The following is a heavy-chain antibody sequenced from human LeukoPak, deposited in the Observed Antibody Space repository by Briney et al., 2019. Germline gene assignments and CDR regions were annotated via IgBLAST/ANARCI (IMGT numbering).Heavy chain of an antibody. J-gene: IGHJ4*02. CDR2: YSGGGT. V-gene: IGHV3-66*02. CDR3: ARDRYSTIFGG. CDR1: GFTVSADY. D-gene: IGHD3-3*01. Sequence: GGSLRLSCAAFGFTVSADYMSWVRQAPGKGLEWVSIYSGGGTYYADSVKGRFTISRDNSKNTLYLQMNSLRAEDTAVYYCARDRYSTIFGGWGQGTLVTVSS.